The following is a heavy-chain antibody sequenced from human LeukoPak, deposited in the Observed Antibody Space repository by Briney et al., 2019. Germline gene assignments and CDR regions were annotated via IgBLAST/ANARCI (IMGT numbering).Heavy chain of an antibody. CDR3: ATAGNYRFDY. CDR1: GFPFSSYA. V-gene: IGHV3-23*01. CDR2: ISGGDGGST. Sequence: GGSLRLSCAASGFPFSSYAMSWARQAPGKGLEWVSVISGGDGGSTYYVDSVKGRFTISRDNFKNTLYLQMNSLRVEDTALYFCATAGNYRFDYWGQGTLVTVSS. D-gene: IGHD1-7*01. J-gene: IGHJ4*02.